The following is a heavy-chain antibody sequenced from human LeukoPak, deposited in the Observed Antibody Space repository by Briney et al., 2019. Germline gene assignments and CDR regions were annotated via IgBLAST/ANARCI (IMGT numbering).Heavy chain of an antibody. V-gene: IGHV1-18*01. Sequence: ASVKVSCKASGYTFTSYGISWVRQAPGHGLEWMGWISAYNGNTNYAQKLQGRVTMTTDTSTSTAYMELRSLRSDDTAVYYCARGTVYYYDSSGHRNDAFDIWGQGTMVTVSS. J-gene: IGHJ3*02. CDR1: GYTFTSYG. CDR2: ISAYNGNT. CDR3: ARGTVYYYDSSGHRNDAFDI. D-gene: IGHD3-22*01.